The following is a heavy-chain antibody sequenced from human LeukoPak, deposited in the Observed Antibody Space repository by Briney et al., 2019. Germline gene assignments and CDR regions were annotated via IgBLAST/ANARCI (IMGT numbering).Heavy chain of an antibody. CDR3: ARLRRREDRTYYYDSSGYSRGLIDY. D-gene: IGHD3-22*01. CDR1: GFTFSSYW. V-gene: IGHV3-7*01. Sequence: GGSLRLSCAASGFTFSSYWMSWVRQAPGKGLEWVANIKQDGSEKYYVDSVKGRFTISRDNAKNSLYLQMNRLRAEDTAVYYCARLRRREDRTYYYDSSGYSRGLIDYWGQGTLVTVSS. J-gene: IGHJ4*02. CDR2: IKQDGSEK.